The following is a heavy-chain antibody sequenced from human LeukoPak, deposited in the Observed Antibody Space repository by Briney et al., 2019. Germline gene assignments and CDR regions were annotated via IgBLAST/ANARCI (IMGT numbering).Heavy chain of an antibody. CDR1: GFTFRTYW. CDR3: TTGTWIQLWLADY. V-gene: IGHV3-48*02. CDR2: ISTSGRAI. Sequence: GGSLRLSCAASGFTFRTYWMNWVRQAPGKGLEWVSYISTSGRAIFYADSVKGRFTISRDNAKNSLFLQMNSLRDEDTAVYYCTTGTWIQLWLADYWGQGTLVTVSS. J-gene: IGHJ4*02. D-gene: IGHD5-18*01.